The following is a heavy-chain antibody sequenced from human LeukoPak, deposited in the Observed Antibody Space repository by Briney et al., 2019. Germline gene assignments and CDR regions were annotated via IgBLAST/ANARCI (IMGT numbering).Heavy chain of an antibody. Sequence: GGSLRLSCTASSFSFSSYWMTWVPQAPGKGLEWVASIHQGGSEKYSVESVKGRFTISRDNPKHSLYLQMNSLRAEDTSVYYCARSTGWYPFPDYWGQGTLVTVSS. CDR3: ARSTGWYPFPDY. J-gene: IGHJ4*02. D-gene: IGHD6-19*01. CDR1: SFSFSSYW. CDR2: IHQGGSEK. V-gene: IGHV3-7*01.